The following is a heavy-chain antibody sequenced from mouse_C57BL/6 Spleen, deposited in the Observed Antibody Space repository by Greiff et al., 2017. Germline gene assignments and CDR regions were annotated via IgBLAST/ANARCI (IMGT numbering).Heavy chain of an antibody. CDR2: IYPGDGDT. J-gene: IGHJ4*01. CDR3: AREERIYYYGSSYAMDY. Sequence: QVQLKESGAELVKPGASVKISCKASGYAFSSYWMNWVKQRPGKGLEWIGQIYPGDGDTNYNGKFKGKATLTTDKSSSTAYMQLSSLTSEDSAVYFCAREERIYYYGSSYAMDYWGQGTSVTVSS. D-gene: IGHD1-1*01. V-gene: IGHV1-80*01. CDR1: GYAFSSYW.